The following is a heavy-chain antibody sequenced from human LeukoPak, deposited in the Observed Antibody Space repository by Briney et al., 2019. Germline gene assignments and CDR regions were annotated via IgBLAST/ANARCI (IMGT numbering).Heavy chain of an antibody. D-gene: IGHD3-10*01. CDR1: GFTFSSYS. V-gene: IGHV3-23*01. CDR2: ISGSGDYT. CDR3: AKVTYGSGTYGAFDS. Sequence: LPGGSLRLSCAASGFTFSSYSMNWVRQAPGKGLEWVSTISGSGDYTYYADSVKGRFTISRDNSKNTLYLQMNSLRAEDTAVYYCAKVTYGSGTYGAFDSWGQGTLVTVSS. J-gene: IGHJ4*02.